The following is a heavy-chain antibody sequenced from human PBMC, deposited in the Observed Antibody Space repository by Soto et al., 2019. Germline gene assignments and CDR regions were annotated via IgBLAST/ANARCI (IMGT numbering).Heavy chain of an antibody. Sequence: SETLSLTCTVSGGSLTKYDWSRIRQPAGKGLEWIGRISTSGNVVSKASLRTRLTMSVDTSKNQFSLRLTSVTAADTAVYYCARDNNDFWSLYPLAFDYWGHGALVASSS. CDR2: ISTSGNV. V-gene: IGHV4-4*07. CDR1: GGSLTKYD. J-gene: IGHJ4*01. CDR3: ARDNNDFWSLYPLAFDY. D-gene: IGHD3-3*01.